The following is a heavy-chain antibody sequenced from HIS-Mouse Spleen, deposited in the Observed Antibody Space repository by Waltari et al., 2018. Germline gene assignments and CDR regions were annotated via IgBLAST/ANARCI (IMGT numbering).Heavy chain of an antibody. V-gene: IGHV3-13*01. CDR2: IGTAGDT. Sequence: EVQLVESGGGLVQPGGSLRLSCAASGFTFSSYDMHWVRQATGKGVELVSAIGTAGDTYYPGSVKGRFTISRENAKNSLYLQMNSLRAGDTAVYYCARARGAAGYAFDIWGQGTMVTVSS. CDR3: ARARGAAGYAFDI. D-gene: IGHD6-13*01. CDR1: GFTFSSYD. J-gene: IGHJ3*02.